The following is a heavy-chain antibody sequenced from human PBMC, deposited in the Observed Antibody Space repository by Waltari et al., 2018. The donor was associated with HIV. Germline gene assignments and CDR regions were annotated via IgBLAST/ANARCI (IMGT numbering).Heavy chain of an antibody. V-gene: IGHV1-8*02. J-gene: IGHJ6*02. CDR3: ARNSSGKGNRYFYYGLDI. CDR1: GYTFINFD. CDR2: MNPNSGNT. Sequence: QVHLVQSGPEVKRPGASVKISCKAYGYTFINFDVNWVRQAAGQGPAWLGWMNPNSGNTASSYIFEDRVTMTRDVSTDTAYMEMSGLTPEDTAIYYCARNSSGKGNRYFYYGLDIWGQGTPVTV. D-gene: IGHD3-22*01.